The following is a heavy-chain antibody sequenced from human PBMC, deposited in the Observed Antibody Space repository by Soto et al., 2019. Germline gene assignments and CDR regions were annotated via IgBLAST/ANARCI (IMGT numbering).Heavy chain of an antibody. D-gene: IGHD6-13*01. CDR3: ARGDVGTYYYYGMDV. CDR1: GGTFSSYA. V-gene: IGHV1-69*10. Sequence: ASVKVSCKASGGTFSSYAISWVRQAPGQGLEWMGGIIPILGIANYAQKFQGRVTITADKSTSTAYMELSSLRSEDTACYYGARGDVGTYYYYGMDVWGQGTTVTVSS. J-gene: IGHJ6*02. CDR2: IIPILGIA.